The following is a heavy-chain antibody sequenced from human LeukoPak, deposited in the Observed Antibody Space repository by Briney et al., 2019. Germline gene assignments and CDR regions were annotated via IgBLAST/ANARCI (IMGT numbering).Heavy chain of an antibody. J-gene: IGHJ4*02. CDR3: ARRYYYDSSGYQSDY. V-gene: IGHV3-21*01. D-gene: IGHD3-22*01. CDR2: ISSSYSYI. Sequence: GGSLRLSCAASGSTFSSYSMNWVRQAPGKGLEWVSSISSSYSYIYYADSVKGRFTISRDNAKNSLYLQMNSLRAEDTAVYYCARRYYYDSSGYQSDYWGQGTLVTVSS. CDR1: GSTFSSYS.